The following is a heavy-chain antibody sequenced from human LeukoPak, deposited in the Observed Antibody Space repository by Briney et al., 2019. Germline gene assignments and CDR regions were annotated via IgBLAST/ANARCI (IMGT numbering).Heavy chain of an antibody. V-gene: IGHV3-30*18. CDR1: GFTFSSYG. Sequence: GGSLRLSCAASGFTFSSYGMHWVRQAPGKGLEWVAVISYDGSNKYYADSVKGRFTISRDNSKNTLYLQMNSLRAEDTAVYYCAKDLLGSSSGVFDYWGQGTLVTVSS. CDR2: ISYDGSNK. CDR3: AKDLLGSSSGVFDY. J-gene: IGHJ4*02. D-gene: IGHD6-6*01.